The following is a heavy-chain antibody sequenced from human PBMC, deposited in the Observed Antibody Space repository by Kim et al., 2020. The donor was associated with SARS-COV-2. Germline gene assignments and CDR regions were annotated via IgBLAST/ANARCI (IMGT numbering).Heavy chain of an antibody. V-gene: IGHV4-31*03. D-gene: IGHD3-10*01. CDR3: ARDRFGEFYDAFDI. Sequence: SETLSLTCTVSGGSISSGGYYWSWIRQHPGKGLEWIGYIYYSGSTYYNPSLKSRVTISVDTSKNQFSLKLSSVTAADTAVYYCARDRFGEFYDAFDIWGQGTMVTVSS. J-gene: IGHJ3*02. CDR1: GGSISSGGYY. CDR2: IYYSGST.